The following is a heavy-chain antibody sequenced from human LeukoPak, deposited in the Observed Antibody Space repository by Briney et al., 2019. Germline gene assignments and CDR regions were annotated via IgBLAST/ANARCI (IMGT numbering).Heavy chain of an antibody. CDR2: ISAYNGNT. V-gene: IGHV1-18*04. Sequence: ASVKVSCKASGYTFTNYGISWVRQAPGQGLEWMGWISAYNGNTNYAQKLQGRVTMTTDTSTSTAYMELRSLRSDDTAVYYCARVSDPLVTGYCSSTSCYPYYYYGTDVWGQGTTVTVSS. CDR3: ARVSDPLVTGYCSSTSCYPYYYYGTDV. J-gene: IGHJ6*02. CDR1: GYTFTNYG. D-gene: IGHD2-2*01.